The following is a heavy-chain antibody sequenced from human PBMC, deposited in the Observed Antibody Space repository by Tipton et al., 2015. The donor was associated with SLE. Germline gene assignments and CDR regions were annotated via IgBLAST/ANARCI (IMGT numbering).Heavy chain of an antibody. Sequence: TLSLTCAVSRVSMKSGAYYWTWIRQLPGQGLEFIGYIFYTGGTYYNPSLKGRVSISMDTAKNHFYLTLTSVTAADTAVYYCAGTWLHLDSWGQGILVTVSS. CDR3: AGTWLHLDS. V-gene: IGHV4-31*11. CDR1: RVSMKSGAYY. CDR2: IFYTGGT. J-gene: IGHJ4*02. D-gene: IGHD5-12*01.